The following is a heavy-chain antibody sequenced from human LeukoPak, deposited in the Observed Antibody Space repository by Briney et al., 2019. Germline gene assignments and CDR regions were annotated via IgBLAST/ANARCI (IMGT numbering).Heavy chain of an antibody. CDR2: ISDSGGST. Sequence: GGSLRLSCAASGFTFSSYALSWVRQAPGKGLEWVSAISDSGGSTYYADSVKGRFTISRDNSKNTLYLQMNSLRAEDTAVYYCAKELYYGGNFEPFDYWGQGTLVTVSS. J-gene: IGHJ4*02. CDR3: AKELYYGGNFEPFDY. D-gene: IGHD4-23*01. CDR1: GFTFSSYA. V-gene: IGHV3-23*01.